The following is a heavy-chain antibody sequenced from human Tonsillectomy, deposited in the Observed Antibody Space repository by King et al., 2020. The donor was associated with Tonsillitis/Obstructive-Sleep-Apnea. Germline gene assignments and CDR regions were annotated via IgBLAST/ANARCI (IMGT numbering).Heavy chain of an antibody. CDR3: ARDLIAVAGTRAFDI. V-gene: IGHV3-53*01. J-gene: IGHJ3*02. D-gene: IGHD6-19*01. Sequence: VQLVESGGGLIQPGGSLRLSCAASRFTVSSNYMNWVRQAPGKGLEWVSVIYSGGSTYYADSVKGRFTISRDNSKNTLYLQMNSLRAEDTAVSYCARDLIAVAGTRAFDIWGQGTMVIVSS. CDR1: RFTVSSNY. CDR2: IYSGGST.